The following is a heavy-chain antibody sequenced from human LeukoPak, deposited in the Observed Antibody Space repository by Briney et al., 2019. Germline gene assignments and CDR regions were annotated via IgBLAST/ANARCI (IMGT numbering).Heavy chain of an antibody. CDR1: GFTFSSYS. D-gene: IGHD5-12*01. Sequence: GGSLRLSCAASGFTFSSYSMNWVRQAPGKGLEWVSYITSSSSAIYYADSVKGRFTVSRDNGKNSLYLQMNSLRDEDTAVYYCARDAFGYSDRGLDPWGQGTLGTVSS. J-gene: IGHJ5*02. CDR3: ARDAFGYSDRGLDP. CDR2: ITSSSSAI. V-gene: IGHV3-48*02.